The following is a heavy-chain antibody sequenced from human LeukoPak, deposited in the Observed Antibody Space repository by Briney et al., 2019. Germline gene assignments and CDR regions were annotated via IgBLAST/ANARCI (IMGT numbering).Heavy chain of an antibody. Sequence: GSLRLSCAASGFTFSSYGMHWVRQAPGKGLEWIGEINHSGCTNYNPSLKSRVTISVDTSKNQFSLKLSSVTAADTAVYYCARGSVVRGVIALWGQGTLVTVSS. CDR1: GFTFSSYG. V-gene: IGHV4-34*01. CDR2: INHSGCT. CDR3: ARGSVVRGVIAL. J-gene: IGHJ4*02. D-gene: IGHD3-10*01.